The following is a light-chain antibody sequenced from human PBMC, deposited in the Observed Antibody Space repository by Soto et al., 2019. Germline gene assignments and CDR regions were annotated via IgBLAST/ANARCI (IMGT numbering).Light chain of an antibody. Sequence: DSQMNQYPSSLSASVGDRVTITCLASQSINTYLNWYHQKPGRAPKLLIYAASSLQSGVPSRFSGSGSGTDFTLTITSLQPEDFATYYCQQTYNTPRTFGQGTKVDIK. V-gene: IGKV1-39*01. CDR1: QSINTY. CDR3: QQTYNTPRT. J-gene: IGKJ1*01. CDR2: AAS.